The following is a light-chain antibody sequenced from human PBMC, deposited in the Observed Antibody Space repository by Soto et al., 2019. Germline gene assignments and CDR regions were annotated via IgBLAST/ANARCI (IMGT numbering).Light chain of an antibody. V-gene: IGLV2-14*03. Sequence: SALTQPASVSGSPGQSITISCTGTGSDVGGYNYVSWYQHHPGKAPKLLIYDVSNRPSGISNRFSGSKSDNTASLTISGLQPEDEADYYCSSYTTSNTRQIVFGTGTKLTVL. CDR2: DVS. CDR1: GSDVGGYNY. J-gene: IGLJ1*01. CDR3: SSYTTSNTRQIV.